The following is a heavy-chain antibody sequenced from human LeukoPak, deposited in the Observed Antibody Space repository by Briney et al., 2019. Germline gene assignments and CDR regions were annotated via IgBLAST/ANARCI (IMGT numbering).Heavy chain of an antibody. CDR1: GFPFRSYA. CDR3: ANVWGVVVAARF. J-gene: IGHJ6*04. V-gene: IGHV3-30*02. D-gene: IGHD2-15*01. Sequence: PGGSLRLSCAASGFPFRSYAMHCVRQAPGKGLEWVAFIRYDGSYKYYADSVKGRFTISRDNSKNTLFLQMNSLRAEDTAVYYCANVWGVVVAARFWGEGTTVTISS. CDR2: IRYDGSYK.